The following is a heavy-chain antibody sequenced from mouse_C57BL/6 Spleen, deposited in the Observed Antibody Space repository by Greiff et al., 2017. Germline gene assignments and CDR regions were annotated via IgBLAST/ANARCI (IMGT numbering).Heavy chain of an antibody. Sequence: QVQLQQSGAELVRPGASVTLSCKASGYTFTDYEMHWVKQTPVHGLEWIGAIDPETGGTAYNQKFKGKAILTADKSSSTAYMELRSLTSEASAVYYCTRLVGHYFDDWGQGTTLTVSS. J-gene: IGHJ2*01. CDR2: IDPETGGT. CDR1: GYTFTDYE. D-gene: IGHD1-1*02. CDR3: TRLVGHYFDD. V-gene: IGHV1-15*01.